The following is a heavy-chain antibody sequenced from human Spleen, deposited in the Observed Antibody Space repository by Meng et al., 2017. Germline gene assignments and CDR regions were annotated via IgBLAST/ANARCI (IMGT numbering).Heavy chain of an antibody. V-gene: IGHV3-7*03. Sequence: GGSLRLSCAASGFTFSSYWMSWVRQAPGKGLEWVANIKQDGSEKYYVDSVKGRFTISRDNAKNSLYLQMNSLRAEDTAVFYCAKDHRYSGYDYGWYFDLWGRGTLVTVS. D-gene: IGHD5-12*01. J-gene: IGHJ2*01. CDR3: AKDHRYSGYDYGWYFDL. CDR1: GFTFSSYW. CDR2: IKQDGSEK.